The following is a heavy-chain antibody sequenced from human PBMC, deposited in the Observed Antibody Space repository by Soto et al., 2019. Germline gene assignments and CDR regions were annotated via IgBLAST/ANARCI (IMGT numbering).Heavy chain of an antibody. D-gene: IGHD3-16*01. CDR1: VYTFTNPG. CDR3: GRDGLAGIWGDAFNI. CDR2: IHPYNAHT. J-gene: IGHJ3*02. V-gene: IGHV1-18*04. Sequence: ASVKVSCKTSVYTFTNPGINWVRQAPGQGLEWMGWIHPYNAHTNYAQTLKGRVTMPTATSTSTDYMDVGRLKSDDPGVDSSGRDGLAGIWGDAFNIWGQGTVETASS.